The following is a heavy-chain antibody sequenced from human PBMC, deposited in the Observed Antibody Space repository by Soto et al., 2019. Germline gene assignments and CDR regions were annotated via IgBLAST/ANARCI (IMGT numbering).Heavy chain of an antibody. Sequence: ASVKVSCKASGYTFTGYYMHWVRHAPGQGLEWMGWINPNSGGTNYAQKFQGRVTMTRGTSISTAYMELSRLRSDDTAVYYCAREGRYYYDSSGYYYDPDAFDIWGQGTMVTVSS. CDR2: INPNSGGT. J-gene: IGHJ3*02. D-gene: IGHD3-22*01. V-gene: IGHV1-2*02. CDR1: GYTFTGYY. CDR3: AREGRYYYDSSGYYYDPDAFDI.